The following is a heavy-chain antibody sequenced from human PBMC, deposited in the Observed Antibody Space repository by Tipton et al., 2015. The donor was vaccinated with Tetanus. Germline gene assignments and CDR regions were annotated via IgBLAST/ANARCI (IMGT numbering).Heavy chain of an antibody. CDR3: ARSISAGSVWPYEH. CDR2: IHRGGST. V-gene: IGHV4-34*01. J-gene: IGHJ4*02. CDR1: GDYLSDYY. Sequence: QLVQSGAEVKPSETLSLTCGVFGDYLSDYYWTWVRQPPGKGLEWIGEIHRGGSTNYNPSLKSRVPMSVDTAKNRFSLTLTSVTAADMAVYYCARSISAGSVWPYEHWGQGTLVTVSS. D-gene: IGHD6-13*01.